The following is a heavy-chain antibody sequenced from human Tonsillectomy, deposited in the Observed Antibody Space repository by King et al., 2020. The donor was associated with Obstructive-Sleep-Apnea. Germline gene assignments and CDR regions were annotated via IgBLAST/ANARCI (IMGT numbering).Heavy chain of an antibody. Sequence: VQLVESGGGVVQPGGSLKLSCAASEFTFSTYTMYWVRQAPGKGMEWVSLISYDGGYKFYADSVKGRFTISRDNSQNNLSLQMNSLRAEDTALYYCARENYNDYPLVYGMYVWGQGTTVTVSS. J-gene: IGHJ6*02. V-gene: IGHV3-30*04. CDR1: EFTFSTYT. D-gene: IGHD4-11*01. CDR3: ARENYNDYPLVYGMYV. CDR2: ISYDGGYK.